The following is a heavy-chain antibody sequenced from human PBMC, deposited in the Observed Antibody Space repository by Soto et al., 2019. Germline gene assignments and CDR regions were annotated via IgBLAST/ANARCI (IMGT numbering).Heavy chain of an antibody. V-gene: IGHV3-7*01. CDR1: GFTFSNYW. CDR2: IKQDGSEK. Sequence: EVQLVESGGGLVQPGGSLRLSCAASGFTFSNYWMSWVRQAPGKGLEWVANIKQDGSEKYYVDSVKGRFTISRDNAKNSLYLQMNSLRAEDTAVYYCARDFTVRAGATGDWGQGTLVTVSS. CDR3: ARDFTVRAGATGD. D-gene: IGHD1-26*01. J-gene: IGHJ4*02.